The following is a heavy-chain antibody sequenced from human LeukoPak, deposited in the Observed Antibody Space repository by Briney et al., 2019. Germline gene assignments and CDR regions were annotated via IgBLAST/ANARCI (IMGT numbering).Heavy chain of an antibody. Sequence: GGSLRLSCVASGFTFSNYAMNWVRQAPGKGLEWVSGVSGGGSSTYYADSVKGRFTISRDNSKNTLYLQMNSLRAEDTAVYYCAKLPLAYYYDSSGPPLWGQGTLVTVSS. CDR3: AKLPLAYYYDSSGPPL. CDR1: GFTFSNYA. CDR2: VSGGGSST. V-gene: IGHV3-23*01. J-gene: IGHJ4*02. D-gene: IGHD3-22*01.